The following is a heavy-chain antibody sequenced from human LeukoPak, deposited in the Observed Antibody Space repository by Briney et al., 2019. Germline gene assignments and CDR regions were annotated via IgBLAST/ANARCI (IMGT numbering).Heavy chain of an antibody. CDR2: ISSSGSAI. CDR1: GFTFSSYE. CDR3: ARDRLDGTYFDY. J-gene: IGHJ4*02. D-gene: IGHD5-12*01. Sequence: GGSLRLSCAASGFTFSSYEMNWVRQAPGKGLEWVSYISSSGSAIYYADSVKGRFTISRDNAKNSLYLQMNSLRAEDTAVYYCARDRLDGTYFDYWGQGTLVTVSS. V-gene: IGHV3-48*03.